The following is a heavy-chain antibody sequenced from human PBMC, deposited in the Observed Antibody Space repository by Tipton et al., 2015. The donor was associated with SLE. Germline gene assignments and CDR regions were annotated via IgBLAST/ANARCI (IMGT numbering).Heavy chain of an antibody. CDR2: IYYSGST. Sequence: TLSLTCTVSGGSISSYYWGWIRQPPGKGLEWIGSIYYSGSTYYNPSLKSRVTISVDTSKNQFSLKLSSVTAADTAVYYCARVGAGATSGAFDIWGQGTMVTVSS. J-gene: IGHJ3*02. D-gene: IGHD1-26*01. CDR3: ARVGAGATSGAFDI. CDR1: GGSISSYY. V-gene: IGHV4-39*01.